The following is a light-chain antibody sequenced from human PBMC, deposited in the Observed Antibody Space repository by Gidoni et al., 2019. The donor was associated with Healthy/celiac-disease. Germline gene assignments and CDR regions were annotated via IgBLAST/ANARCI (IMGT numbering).Light chain of an antibody. V-gene: IGKV1-5*03. Sequence: DIQMTQSPSTLSASVGDRVTITCRASQSISSWLAWYQQKPGKASKLLIYKASSLESGVPSRFSGSGSGTEFTLTISSLQPDDFATYYCQQYNSWTFXQXTKVEIK. CDR3: QQYNSWT. CDR1: QSISSW. J-gene: IGKJ1*01. CDR2: KAS.